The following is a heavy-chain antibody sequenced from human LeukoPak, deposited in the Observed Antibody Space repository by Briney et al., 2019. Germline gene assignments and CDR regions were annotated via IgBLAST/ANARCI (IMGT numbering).Heavy chain of an antibody. J-gene: IGHJ6*03. CDR2: IYYSGST. CDR1: GGSISSYY. CDR3: ARGRGYSSSWYYYYMDV. V-gene: IGHV4-59*12. Sequence: SETLSLTCTVSGGSISSYYWSWIRQPPGKGLEWIGYIYYSGSTNYNPSLKSRVTISVDTSKNQFSLKLSSVTAADTAVYYCARGRGYSSSWYYYYMDVWGKGTTVTVSS. D-gene: IGHD6-13*01.